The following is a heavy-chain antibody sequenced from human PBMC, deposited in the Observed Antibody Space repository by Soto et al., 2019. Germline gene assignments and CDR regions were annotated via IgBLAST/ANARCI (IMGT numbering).Heavy chain of an antibody. CDR3: FRGERGYRAGYYYYYGMDV. CDR2: MYYSGRT. J-gene: IGHJ6*04. D-gene: IGHD5-18*01. Sequence: SETLSLTCTVSGGSISSGDYYWNWIRQAPGKGLEWIAFMYYSGRTFYNPTLKSRGTISVDTSKNQVSLRLTSVTAADTAVYYCFRGERGYRAGYYYYYGMDVCGEGTTVTVCS. V-gene: IGHV4-30-4*01. CDR1: GGSISSGDYY.